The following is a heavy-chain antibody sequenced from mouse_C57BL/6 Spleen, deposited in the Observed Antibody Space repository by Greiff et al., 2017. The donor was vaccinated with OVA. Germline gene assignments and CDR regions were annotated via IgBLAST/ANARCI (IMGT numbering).Heavy chain of an antibody. V-gene: IGHV1-15*01. CDR3: TRTRITTVVASRYFDV. J-gene: IGHJ1*03. CDR2: IDPETGGT. Sequence: VQLVESGAELVRPGASVTLSCKASGYTFTDYEMHWVKQTPVHGLEWIGAIDPETGGTAYNQKFKGKAILTADKSSSTAYMELRSLTSEDSAVYYCTRTRITTVVASRYFDVWGTGTTVTVSS. CDR1: GYTFTDYE. D-gene: IGHD1-1*01.